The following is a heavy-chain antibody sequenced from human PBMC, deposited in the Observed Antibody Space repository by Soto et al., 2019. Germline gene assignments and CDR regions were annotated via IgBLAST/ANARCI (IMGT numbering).Heavy chain of an antibody. CDR1: GFTVSNNY. CDR3: AAYSHKGY. J-gene: IGHJ4*02. D-gene: IGHD3-16*01. V-gene: IGHV3-66*01. Sequence: EEQLVESGGDLVQPGGSLRLSCAAPGFTVSNNYMSWVRQAPGKGLEWVSLIYSGGSTYYADSVKGRFTISRDSTKNTLYLKMNSLRAEATAMYYCAAYSHKGYWGQGTLVTVSS. CDR2: IYSGGST.